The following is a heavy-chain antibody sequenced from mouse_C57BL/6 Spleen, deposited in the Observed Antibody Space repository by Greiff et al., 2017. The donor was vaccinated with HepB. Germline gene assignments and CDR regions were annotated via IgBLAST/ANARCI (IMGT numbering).Heavy chain of an antibody. CDR1: GFTFSDYG. J-gene: IGHJ4*01. Sequence: EVQGVESGGGLVKPGGSLKLSCAASGFTFSDYGMHWVRQAPEKGLEWVAYISSGSSTIYYADTVKGRFTISRDNAKNTLFLQMTSLRSEDTAMYYCGRCYGSSSYYAMDYWGQGTSGTVSS. D-gene: IGHD1-1*01. V-gene: IGHV5-17*01. CDR2: ISSGSSTI. CDR3: GRCYGSSSYYAMDY.